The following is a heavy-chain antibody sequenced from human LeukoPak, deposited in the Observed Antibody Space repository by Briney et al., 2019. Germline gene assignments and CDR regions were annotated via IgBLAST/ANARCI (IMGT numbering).Heavy chain of an antibody. CDR1: GVTVSSSY. CDR2: INRDGIT. D-gene: IGHD2/OR15-2a*01. V-gene: IGHV3-66*01. CDR3: TSDSTTWARSGY. Sequence: GSSLTLSCAASGVTVSSSYMGWVRQAPRKGLEWVSVINRDGITYYADFVEGRFSASRDPSKNTLSLQMSSLRVEDTAVYYCTSDSTTWARSGYWGQGTLVTVSS. J-gene: IGHJ4*02.